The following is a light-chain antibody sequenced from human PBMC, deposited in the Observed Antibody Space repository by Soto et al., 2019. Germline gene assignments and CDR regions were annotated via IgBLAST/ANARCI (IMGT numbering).Light chain of an antibody. V-gene: IGLV2-14*01. CDR3: SSYTSSSTRV. CDR1: SSDVGDYNY. J-gene: IGLJ1*01. CDR2: DVS. Sequence: QSALTQPSSVAGSAGQWITISCTGTSSDVGDYNYVSWYQQHPGKAPKLMIFDVSNRPSGVSNRFSGSKSGNTASLTISGLQAEDEADYSCSSYTSSSTRVFGTGTKVTVL.